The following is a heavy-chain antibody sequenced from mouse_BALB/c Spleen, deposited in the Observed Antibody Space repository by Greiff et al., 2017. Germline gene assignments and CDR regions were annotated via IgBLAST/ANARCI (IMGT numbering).Heavy chain of an antibody. CDR2: IYPVSGDT. J-gene: IGHJ4*01. Sequence: VQLQESGAELASPGASVTLSCKASGYTFTDHIMYWVNKRPGQGLEWIGRIYPVSGDTNYNQNFMGKATFSVDRSSSTVYMVLNSLTSEDPAVYYYGRGEHSYDDDDRGYAMDYWGQGTSVTVSS. CDR1: GYTFTDHI. CDR3: GRGEHSYDDDDRGYAMDY. V-gene: IGHV1-11*01. D-gene: IGHD2-12*01.